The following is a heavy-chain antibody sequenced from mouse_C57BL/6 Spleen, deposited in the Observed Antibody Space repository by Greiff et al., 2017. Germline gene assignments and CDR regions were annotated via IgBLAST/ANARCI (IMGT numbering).Heavy chain of an antibody. V-gene: IGHV1-53*01. Sequence: VQLQQPGTELVKPGASVKLSCKASGYTFTSYWMHWVKQRPGQGLEWIGNINPSNGGTNYNEKFKSKATLTVDKSSSTAYMQLSSLTSEDSAVYYCARGITTVRDAMDYWGQGTSGTVSS. CDR3: ARGITTVRDAMDY. CDR1: GYTFTSYW. J-gene: IGHJ4*01. CDR2: INPSNGGT. D-gene: IGHD1-1*01.